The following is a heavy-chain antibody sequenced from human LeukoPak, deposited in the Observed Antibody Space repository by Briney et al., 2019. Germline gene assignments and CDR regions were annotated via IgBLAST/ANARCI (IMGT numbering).Heavy chain of an antibody. CDR3: ARNRASGTPYFDY. Sequence: SETLSLTCTLSRGSISGFYWSWLRQPPGKGLEWIGYIYYSGSSNYNPSLKSRVTISVDTSKDQFSLKLSSVTAADTAVYYCARNRASGTPYFDYWGQGLLVTVSS. CDR1: RGSISGFY. V-gene: IGHV4-59*08. D-gene: IGHD3-10*01. J-gene: IGHJ4*02. CDR2: IYYSGSS.